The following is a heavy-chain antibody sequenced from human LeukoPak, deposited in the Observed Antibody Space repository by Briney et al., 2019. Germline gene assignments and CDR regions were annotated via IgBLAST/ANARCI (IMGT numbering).Heavy chain of an antibody. CDR2: IKQDGSEK. V-gene: IGHV3-7*03. D-gene: IGHD6-13*01. Sequence: GGSLRLSCAASGFTFSSYWMSWVRQAPGKGLEWVANIKQDGSEKYYVDSVKGRFTISRDNAKNSLYLQMNSLRAEDTAVYYCAKDQGFSSSWFDYWGQGTLVTVSS. CDR1: GFTFSSYW. J-gene: IGHJ4*02. CDR3: AKDQGFSSSWFDY.